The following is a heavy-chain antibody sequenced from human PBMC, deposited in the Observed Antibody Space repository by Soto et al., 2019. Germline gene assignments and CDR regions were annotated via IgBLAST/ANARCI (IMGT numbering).Heavy chain of an antibody. J-gene: IGHJ4*02. CDR3: SSGSYYSSY. CDR1: GFSFSGSA. V-gene: IGHV3-73*01. D-gene: IGHD1-26*01. Sequence: GGSLRLSCTASGFSFSGSAMHWVRQASGKGLEWVGRIRSKSNKYATLYAASVKGRFTISRDDSQNTAYLQMESLKSEGTAVYYCSSGSYYSSYWGQGTLVTVSS. CDR2: IRSKSNKYAT.